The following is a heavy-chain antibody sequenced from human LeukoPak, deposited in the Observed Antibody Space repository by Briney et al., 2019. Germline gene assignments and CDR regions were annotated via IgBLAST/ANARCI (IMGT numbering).Heavy chain of an antibody. CDR2: IGSGSSPI. Sequence: GGSLRLSCVASGFTFSTFGMNWVRQAPGKGLEWVSYIGSGSSPIYYADSAKGRFIMSRDNAKNSLYLQMNSLRDEDAAVYYCARASPSGYDYWGQGTLVTVSS. J-gene: IGHJ4*02. V-gene: IGHV3-48*02. CDR1: GFTFSTFG. CDR3: ARASPSGYDY. D-gene: IGHD3-22*01.